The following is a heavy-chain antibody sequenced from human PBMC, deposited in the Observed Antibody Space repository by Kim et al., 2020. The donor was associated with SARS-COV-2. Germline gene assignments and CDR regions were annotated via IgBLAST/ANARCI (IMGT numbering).Heavy chain of an antibody. D-gene: IGHD2-2*01. CDR2: ISYDGSNK. CDR1: GFTFSSYA. J-gene: IGHJ4*02. Sequence: GGSLRLSCAASGFTFSSYAMHWVRQAPGKGLEWVAVISYDGSNKYYADSVKGRFTISRDNSKNTLYLQMNSLRAEDTAVYYCARVVWGTSCLCFDYWGQGTLVTVSS. V-gene: IGHV3-30-3*01. CDR3: ARVVWGTSCLCFDY.